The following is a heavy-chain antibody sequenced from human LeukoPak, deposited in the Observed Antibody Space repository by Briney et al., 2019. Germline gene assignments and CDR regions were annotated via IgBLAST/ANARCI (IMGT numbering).Heavy chain of an antibody. CDR3: AKDRSSSSWYEFDP. V-gene: IGHV3-23*01. D-gene: IGHD6-13*01. J-gene: IGHJ5*02. Sequence: GSLRLSCAASGFTFSSYAMSWVRQAPGKGLEWVSALSGSGGSTYYADSVKGRFTISRDKSKNTLYLRMNSLRAEDTAVYYCAKDRSSSSWYEFDPWGQGTLVTVSS. CDR1: GFTFSSYA. CDR2: LSGSGGST.